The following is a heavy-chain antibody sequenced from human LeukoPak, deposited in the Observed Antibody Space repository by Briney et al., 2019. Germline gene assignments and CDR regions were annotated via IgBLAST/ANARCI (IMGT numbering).Heavy chain of an antibody. J-gene: IGHJ6*03. CDR2: IYYSGST. Sequence: SQTLSLTCTVSGGSISSGGYYWSWIRQYPGKGLEWIWYIYYSGSTYYNPSLKSRVTISVDTSKNQFSLKLSSVTAADTAVYYCARDRHDHTADYYYYYMDVWGKGTTVTVSS. V-gene: IGHV4-31*03. CDR1: GGSISSGGYY. D-gene: IGHD1-14*01. CDR3: ARDRHDHTADYYYYYMDV.